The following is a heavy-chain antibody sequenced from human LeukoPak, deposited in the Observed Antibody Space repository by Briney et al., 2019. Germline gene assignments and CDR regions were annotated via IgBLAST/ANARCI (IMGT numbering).Heavy chain of an antibody. CDR3: ALMAGDDAFDI. J-gene: IGHJ3*02. CDR2: IYYSGST. V-gene: IGHV4-61*01. D-gene: IGHD2-8*01. Sequence: KPSETLSLTCTVSGGSISSSSYYWSWIRQPPGKGLEWIGYIYYSGSTNYNPSLKSRVTISVDTSKNQFSLRLSSVTAADTAVYYCALMAGDDAFDIWGQGTMVTVSS. CDR1: GGSISSSSYY.